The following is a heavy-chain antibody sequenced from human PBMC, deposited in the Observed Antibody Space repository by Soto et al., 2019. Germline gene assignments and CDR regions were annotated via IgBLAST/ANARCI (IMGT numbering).Heavy chain of an antibody. CDR3: ARSPGFWSGYYTSGEYYYGMDV. CDR1: GYTFTSYY. D-gene: IGHD3-3*01. J-gene: IGHJ6*02. CDR2: INPSGGST. Sequence: ASVKVSCKASGYTFTSYYMHWVRQAPGQGLEWMGIINPSGGSTSYAQKFQGRVTMTRDTSTSTVYMELSSLRFEDTAVYYCARSPGFWSGYYTSGEYYYGMDVWGQGTTVTVSS. V-gene: IGHV1-46*01.